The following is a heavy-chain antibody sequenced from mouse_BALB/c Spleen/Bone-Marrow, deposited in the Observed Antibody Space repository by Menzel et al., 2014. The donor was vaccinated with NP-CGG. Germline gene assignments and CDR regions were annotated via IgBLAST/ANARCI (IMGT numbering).Heavy chain of an antibody. V-gene: IGHV1-5*01. D-gene: IGHD2-14*01. CDR2: IYLGNSDT. CDR1: GYSFTSYW. J-gene: IGHJ3*01. Sequence: EVKVVESGTVLARPGTSVKMSCKASGYSFTSYWMHWVKQRPGQGLEWIGVIYLGNSDTSYNQKFKGKAKLTAVTSASTAYMELSSLTNEDSAVYYCTRRNYRYDGFAYWGQGTLVTVSA. CDR3: TRRNYRYDGFAY.